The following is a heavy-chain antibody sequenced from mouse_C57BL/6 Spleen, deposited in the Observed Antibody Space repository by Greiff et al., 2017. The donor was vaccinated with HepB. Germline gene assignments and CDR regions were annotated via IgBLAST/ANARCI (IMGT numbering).Heavy chain of an antibody. V-gene: IGHV1-18*01. D-gene: IGHD1-1*01. J-gene: IGHJ4*01. CDR2: INPNNGGT. CDR1: GYTFTDYN. Sequence: EVQLQQSGPELVKPGASVKIPCKASGYTFTDYNMDWVKQSHGKSLEWIGDINPNNGGTIYNQKFKGKATLTVDKSSSTDYMELRSLTSEDTAGYYCARIYGSSGYYAMDYWGQGTSVTVSS. CDR3: ARIYGSSGYYAMDY.